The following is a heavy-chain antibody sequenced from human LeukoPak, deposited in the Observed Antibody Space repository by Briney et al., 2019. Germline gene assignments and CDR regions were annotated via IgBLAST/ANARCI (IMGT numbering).Heavy chain of an antibody. CDR2: INSDESST. Sequence: GGSLRLSCAASGFTFSSYWMHWVRQAPGKGLMWLSRINSDESSTSYADSVKGRFTISRDNAQNTLYLQMNSLRAEDTAVYYCAKDPWTRYYYDSSGSYYYGMDVWGQGTTVTVSS. D-gene: IGHD3-22*01. CDR3: AKDPWTRYYYDSSGSYYYGMDV. J-gene: IGHJ6*02. V-gene: IGHV3-74*01. CDR1: GFTFSSYW.